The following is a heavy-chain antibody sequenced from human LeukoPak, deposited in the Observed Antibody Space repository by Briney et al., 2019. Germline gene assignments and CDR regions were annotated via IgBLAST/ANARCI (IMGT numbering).Heavy chain of an antibody. CDR2: ISSSGSTI. J-gene: IGHJ4*02. D-gene: IGHD3-10*01. V-gene: IGHV3-11*01. CDR1: GFTFSDYY. Sequence: PGGSLRLSCAASGFTFSDYYMSWIRQAPGKGLEWVSYISSSGSTIYYADSVKGRFTISRDNAKNSLYLQMNSLRAEDTALYHCARDVDGSGSYYNDYWGQGTLVTVSS. CDR3: ARDVDGSGSYYNDY.